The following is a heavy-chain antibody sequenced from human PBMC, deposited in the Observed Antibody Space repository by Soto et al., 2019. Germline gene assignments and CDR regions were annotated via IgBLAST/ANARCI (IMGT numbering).Heavy chain of an antibody. CDR1: GGSISSYY. Sequence: SETLSLSCTVSGGSISSYYWSWIRQPPGKGLEWIGYIYYSGSTNYNPSLKSRVTISVDTSKNQFSLKLSSVTAADTAVYYCASSNIAAAGFYYYGMDVWGRGTTVTVS. CDR3: ASSNIAAAGFYYYGMDV. CDR2: IYYSGST. V-gene: IGHV4-59*01. J-gene: IGHJ6*02. D-gene: IGHD6-13*01.